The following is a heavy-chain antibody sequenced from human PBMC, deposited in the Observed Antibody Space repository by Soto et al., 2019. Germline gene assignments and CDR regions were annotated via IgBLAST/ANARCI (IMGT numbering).Heavy chain of an antibody. CDR1: GFTFSSDW. CDR3: ARDLCSGGDCYGGY. D-gene: IGHD2-15*01. CDR2: VSYDGSNK. J-gene: IGHJ4*02. V-gene: IGHV3-30*03. Sequence: GGFLRLSCAASGFTFSSDWMYWVRQAPGKGLEWVAVVSYDGSNKYYADSAKGRFTISRDNSKNTLYLQMNSLRAEDTAVYYCARDLCSGGDCYGGYWGQGTLVTVSS.